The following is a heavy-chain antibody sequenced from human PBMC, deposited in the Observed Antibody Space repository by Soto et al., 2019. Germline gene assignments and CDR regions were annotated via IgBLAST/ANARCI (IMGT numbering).Heavy chain of an antibody. Sequence: QVQLVQSGAEVKKPGASVKVSCKASGYTFTSYGISWVRQAPGQGLEWMGWISAYNGNTNYAQKLQGRGTMTTEPSPRNAYMEPRSRRSYGTAGYFCARDADPYDDRGQGTLVTLSS. CDR3: ARDADPYDD. V-gene: IGHV1-18*01. CDR2: ISAYNGNT. CDR1: GYTFTSYG. J-gene: IGHJ4*02.